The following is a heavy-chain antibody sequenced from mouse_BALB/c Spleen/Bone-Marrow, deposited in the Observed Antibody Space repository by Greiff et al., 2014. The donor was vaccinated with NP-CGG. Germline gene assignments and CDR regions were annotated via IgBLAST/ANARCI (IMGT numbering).Heavy chain of an antibody. V-gene: IGHV5-4*02. CDR2: ISDGGSYT. J-gene: IGHJ3*01. CDR3: AREGDGAY. CDR1: GFTFSDYY. D-gene: IGHD3-3*01. Sequence: DVMLVESGGGLVKPGGSLKLSCAASGFTFSDYYMYWVRQTPEKRLEWVAIISDGGSYTYYPDSVKGRFTISRDNAKNNLYLQMSSLKSEDTAMYYCAREGDGAYWGQGTLVTVSA.